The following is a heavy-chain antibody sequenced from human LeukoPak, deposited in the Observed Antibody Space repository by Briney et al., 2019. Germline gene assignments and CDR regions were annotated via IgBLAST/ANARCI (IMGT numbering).Heavy chain of an antibody. CDR2: IYYSGST. CDR3: AREPYGSGTFDY. Sequence: PSETLSLTCTVSGGSISSHCWSWIRQPPGKGLEWIGYIYYSGSTNYNPSLKSRVTISVDTSKNQFSLKLSSVTAADTAEYYCAREPYGSGTFDYWGQGTLVTVSA. J-gene: IGHJ4*02. V-gene: IGHV4-59*11. D-gene: IGHD3-10*01. CDR1: GGSISSHC.